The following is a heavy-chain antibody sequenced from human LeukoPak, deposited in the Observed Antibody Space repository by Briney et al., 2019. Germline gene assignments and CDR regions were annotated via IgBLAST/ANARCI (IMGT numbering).Heavy chain of an antibody. J-gene: IGHJ4*02. V-gene: IGHV4-39*01. Sequence: PETLSLTCTVSGGSITSSSYYWGWIRQPPGKGLEWIGSIYYSGSTYYNPSLKSRVTISVDTSKNQFSLKLSSVTAADTAVYYCARPLEQLALFDYWGQGTLVTVSS. D-gene: IGHD6-6*01. CDR1: GGSITSSSYY. CDR3: ARPLEQLALFDY. CDR2: IYYSGST.